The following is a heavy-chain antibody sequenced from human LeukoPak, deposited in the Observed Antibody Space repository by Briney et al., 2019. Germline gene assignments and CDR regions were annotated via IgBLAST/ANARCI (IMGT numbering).Heavy chain of an antibody. Sequence: PGGSLRLSCAASGFTFSSYSVNWVRQAPGKGLEWVSSISSSSSYIYYADSVKGRFTISRDNAKNSLYPQMNSLRAEDTAVYYCARDFKTLYYFDYWGQGTLVTVSS. CDR3: ARDFKTLYYFDY. CDR2: ISSSSSYI. V-gene: IGHV3-21*01. J-gene: IGHJ4*02. CDR1: GFTFSSYS.